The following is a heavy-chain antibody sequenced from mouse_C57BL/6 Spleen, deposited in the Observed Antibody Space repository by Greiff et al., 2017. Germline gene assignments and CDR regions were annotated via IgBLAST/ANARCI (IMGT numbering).Heavy chain of an antibody. D-gene: IGHD2-4*01. J-gene: IGHJ3*01. V-gene: IGHV1-54*01. CDR2: INPGSGGT. Sequence: VKLMESGAELVRPGTSVKVSCKASGYAFTNYLIEWVKQRPGQGLEWIGVINPGSGGTNYNEKFKGKATLTADKSSSTAYMQLSSLTSEDSAVYFGARYGDYDDVSPFAYWGQGTLVTVSA. CDR3: ARYGDYDDVSPFAY. CDR1: GYAFTNYL.